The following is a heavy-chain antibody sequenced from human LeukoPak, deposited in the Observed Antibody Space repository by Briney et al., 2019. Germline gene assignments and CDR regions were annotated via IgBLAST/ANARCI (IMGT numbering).Heavy chain of an antibody. CDR3: ARDRDYYDSRGGFDY. V-gene: IGHV1-69*13. CDR1: GGTFSSYA. J-gene: IGHJ4*02. D-gene: IGHD3-22*01. CDR2: IIPIFGTA. Sequence: SVKVPCTASGGTFSSYAISWVRQAPGQGLEWMGGIIPIFGTANYAQKFQGRVTITADESTSTAYMELSSLRSEDTAVYYCARDRDYYDSRGGFDYWGQGTLVTVSS.